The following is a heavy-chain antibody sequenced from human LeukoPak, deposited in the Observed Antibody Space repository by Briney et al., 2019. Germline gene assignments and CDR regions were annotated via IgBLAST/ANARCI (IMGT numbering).Heavy chain of an antibody. CDR3: ARAFQLGSYSSSFDY. V-gene: IGHV4-61*02. CDR2: IYTSGST. D-gene: IGHD6-13*01. Sequence: SETLSLTCTISGGSISSGSYYWNWIRQPAGKGLEWIGRIYTSGSTNYIPSLKSRVTISLDTSKNQFSLKLSSVTAADTAVYYCARAFQLGSYSSSFDYWGQGTLVTVSS. CDR1: GGSISSGSYY. J-gene: IGHJ4*02.